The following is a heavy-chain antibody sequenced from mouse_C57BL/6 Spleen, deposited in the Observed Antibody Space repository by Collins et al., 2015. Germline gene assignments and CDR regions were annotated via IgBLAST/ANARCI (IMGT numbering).Heavy chain of an antibody. J-gene: IGHJ1*01. CDR2: ISNGGGST. CDR1: GFTFSSYT. CDR3: ARHGERFPPYWYFDV. V-gene: IGHV5-12-2*01. Sequence: EVQLVESGGGLVKPGGSLKLSCAASGFTFSSYTMSWVRQTPEKRLEWVAYISNGGGSTYYPDTVKGRFTISRDNAKNTLYLQMSSLKSEDTAMYYCARHGERFPPYWYFDVWGAGTTVTVSS.